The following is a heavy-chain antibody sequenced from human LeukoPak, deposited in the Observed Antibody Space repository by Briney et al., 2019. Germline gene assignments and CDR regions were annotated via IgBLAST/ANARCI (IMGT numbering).Heavy chain of an antibody. D-gene: IGHD6-19*01. CDR3: ARDVRYASGWSTPES. Sequence: SETLSLTCTVSGGSIINHYWSWIRQPAGKGLEWIGRIYSSGSANYSPSLKSRVSMSIDTSNNHFSLNLASVTAADTALYFCARDVRYASGWSTPESWGQGTLVTVSS. CDR1: GGSIINHY. V-gene: IGHV4-4*07. J-gene: IGHJ5*02. CDR2: IYSSGSA.